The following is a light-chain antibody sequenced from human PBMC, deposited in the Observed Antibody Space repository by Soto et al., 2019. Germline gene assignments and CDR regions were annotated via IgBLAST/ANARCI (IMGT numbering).Light chain of an antibody. J-gene: IGLJ2*01. CDR3: SSYTSSSTPVV. CDR2: DVS. CDR1: SSDVGGYNY. Sequence: QLVLTQPASVSGSPGQSITISCTGTSSDVGGYNYVSWYQQHPGKAPKLMIYDVSNRPSGVSNRFSGSKSGNTASLTISGLQAEDEADYYCSSYTSSSTPVVFGGGTKVNVL. V-gene: IGLV2-14*01.